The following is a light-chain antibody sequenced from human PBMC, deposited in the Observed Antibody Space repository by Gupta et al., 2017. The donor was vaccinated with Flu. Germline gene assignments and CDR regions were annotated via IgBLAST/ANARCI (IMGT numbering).Light chain of an antibody. V-gene: IGKV1-5*03. Sequence: DIQLTQSPSTLSASVGDRVTITCRASQSVTSWLAWYQQKPGKAPRLLIYKASTLESGVPARFSGSGSGTEFSLTISSLEADDVATYYCQQYHNTPFTFGQGTKVDIK. CDR1: QSVTSW. CDR2: KAS. J-gene: IGKJ3*01. CDR3: QQYHNTPFT.